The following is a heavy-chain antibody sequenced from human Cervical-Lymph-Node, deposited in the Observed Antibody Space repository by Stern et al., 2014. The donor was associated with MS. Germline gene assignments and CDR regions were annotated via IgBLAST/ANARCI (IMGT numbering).Heavy chain of an antibody. J-gene: IGHJ4*02. D-gene: IGHD2-8*02. CDR2: IYPGDSDT. Sequence: EVKLVQSGAEVKKPGESLKISCQGSGYSFTSSWIGWVRQMPGKGLEWMGIIYPGDSDTRYNPSFQGQVTISADKSVSTAYLQWSSLKASDTAMYYCATSTGYFLLEYYFDYWGQGTLVTVSS. V-gene: IGHV5-51*01. CDR1: GYSFTSSW. CDR3: ATSTGYFLLEYYFDY.